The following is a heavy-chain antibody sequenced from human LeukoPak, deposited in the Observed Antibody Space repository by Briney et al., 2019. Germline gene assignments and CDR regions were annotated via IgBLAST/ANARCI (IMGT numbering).Heavy chain of an antibody. CDR3: ARIVNYYDSSGYSIAYFDY. V-gene: IGHV3-21*01. CDR2: ISSSSSYI. D-gene: IGHD3-22*01. J-gene: IGHJ4*02. CDR1: GFTFSSYS. Sequence: GGSLRLSCAASGFTFSSYSMNWVRQAPGKGLGWVSSISSSSSYIYYADSVKGRFTISRDNAKNSLYLQMNSLRAEDTAVYYCARIVNYYDSSGYSIAYFDYWGQGTLVTVSS.